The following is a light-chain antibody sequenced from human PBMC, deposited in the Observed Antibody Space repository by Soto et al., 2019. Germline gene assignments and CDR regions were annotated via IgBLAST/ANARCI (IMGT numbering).Light chain of an antibody. CDR1: QSISSY. CDR2: VAS. CDR3: QQSYSIPLT. V-gene: IGKV1-39*01. Sequence: DIQMTQSPSSLSASVGDRVTITCRASQSISSYLNWYQQKPGKAPNLLIYVASSLQSGVPSRFSGSGSGTDFTLTISSLQPEDFATYYCQQSYSIPLTFGQGTRLEIK. J-gene: IGKJ5*01.